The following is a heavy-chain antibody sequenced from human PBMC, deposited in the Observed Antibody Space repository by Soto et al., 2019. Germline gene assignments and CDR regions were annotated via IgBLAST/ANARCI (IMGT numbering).Heavy chain of an antibody. D-gene: IGHD1-1*01. J-gene: IGHJ4*02. CDR2: IYYTGNT. CDR1: GGSISRYD. V-gene: IGHV4-59*08. Sequence: SETLSLTCTVSGGSISRYDWSWIRQPPGKGLEWMGYIYYTGNTNYNPSLKSRVTMSVDTSKNQFSLKLSSVTAADTAVYYCARHAGSTWELDYWGQGTLVTVSS. CDR3: ARHAGSTWELDY.